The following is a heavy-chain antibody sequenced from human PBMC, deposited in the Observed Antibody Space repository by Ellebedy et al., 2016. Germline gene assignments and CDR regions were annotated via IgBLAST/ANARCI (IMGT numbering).Heavy chain of an antibody. CDR2: ISGSGGST. V-gene: IGHV3-23*01. D-gene: IGHD5-24*01. Sequence: GESLKISCAASGFTFSSYAMSWVRQAPGKGLEWVSAISGSGGSTYYADSVKGRFTISRDNSQNTLYLQMNSLRAEDTAVYYCAKDGLLRDGYTTFDYWGQGTLVTVSS. CDR3: AKDGLLRDGYTTFDY. CDR1: GFTFSSYA. J-gene: IGHJ4*02.